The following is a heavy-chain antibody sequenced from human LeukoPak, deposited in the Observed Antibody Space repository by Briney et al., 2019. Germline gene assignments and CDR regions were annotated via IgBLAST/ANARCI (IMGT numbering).Heavy chain of an antibody. CDR1: GFTFSSHA. Sequence: GGSHRLSCAASGFTFSSHAMTWVRQAPGKGLEWVASIRNNGATTDYADSVKGRFTISRDNSRSTLYLQMNSLRPEDTAVYYCARAYHDSGCLIDYWGQGTLVTVSS. CDR2: IRNNGATT. CDR3: ARAYHDSGCLIDY. J-gene: IGHJ4*02. D-gene: IGHD6-19*01. V-gene: IGHV3-23*01.